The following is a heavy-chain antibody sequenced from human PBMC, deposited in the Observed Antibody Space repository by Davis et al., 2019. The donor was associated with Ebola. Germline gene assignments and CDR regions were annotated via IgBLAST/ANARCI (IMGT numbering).Heavy chain of an antibody. Sequence: MPGGSLRLSCAVSGDSISSSNWWSWVRQPPGKGLEWIGEIYHSGSTNYNPSLKSRVTISVDTSKNQFSLKLSSVTAADTAVYYCARPQRYCSGGSCYSRNYFDYWGQGTLVTVSS. D-gene: IGHD2-15*01. V-gene: IGHV4-4*02. CDR3: ARPQRYCSGGSCYSRNYFDY. CDR2: IYHSGST. CDR1: GDSISSSNW. J-gene: IGHJ4*02.